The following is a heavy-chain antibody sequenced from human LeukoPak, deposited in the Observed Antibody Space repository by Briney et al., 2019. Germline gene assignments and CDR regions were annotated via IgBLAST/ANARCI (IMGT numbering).Heavy chain of an antibody. CDR1: GFTFSDYY. CDR2: ISCSGSTI. CDR3: VKVFKSTAAYNWFDP. Sequence: GGSLRLSCAASGFTFSDYYMSWIRQAPGKGLEWVSYISCSGSTIYYAASMNRRFTTSKDNNKNLLYLQITILGADNTAEYYCVKVFKSTAAYNWFDPWGQGNLVTVSS. V-gene: IGHV3-11*01. J-gene: IGHJ5*02. D-gene: IGHD6-25*01.